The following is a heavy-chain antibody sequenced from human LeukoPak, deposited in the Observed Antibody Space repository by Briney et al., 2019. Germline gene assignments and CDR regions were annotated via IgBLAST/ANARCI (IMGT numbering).Heavy chain of an antibody. CDR1: GYSFTSYW. Sequence: GESLKISCKGSGYSFTSYWIGWVRQMPGKGLEWMGIIYPGDSDTRYSPSFQGQVTISADKSISTAYLQWSSLKASDTAMYYCARGGFIAAAGTGEFDYWGQGTLVTVSS. CDR3: ARGGFIAAAGTGEFDY. CDR2: IYPGDSDT. V-gene: IGHV5-51*01. J-gene: IGHJ4*02. D-gene: IGHD6-13*01.